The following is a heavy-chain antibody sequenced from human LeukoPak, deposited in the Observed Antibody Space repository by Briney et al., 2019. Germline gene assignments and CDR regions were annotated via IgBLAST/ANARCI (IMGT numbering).Heavy chain of an antibody. V-gene: IGHV1-18*01. D-gene: IGHD2-2*01. Sequence: ASVKVSCKASGYTFTNYGVSWVRQAPGQGLEWMGWINAYNGDTHYAQNLQGRLTMTTDTSTSMAFMELRSMRPDDTAVYFCARWGLVAPGTYYYYYMDVWGRGTTVTISS. CDR3: ARWGLVAPGTYYYYYMDV. J-gene: IGHJ6*03. CDR2: INAYNGDT. CDR1: GYTFTNYG.